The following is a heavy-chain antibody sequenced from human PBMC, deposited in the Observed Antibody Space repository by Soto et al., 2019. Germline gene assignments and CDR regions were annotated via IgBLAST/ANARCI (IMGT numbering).Heavy chain of an antibody. CDR2: SNTGNCNT. CDR1: GYTFTRYA. J-gene: IGHJ4*02. D-gene: IGHD2-21*02. V-gene: IGHV1-3*04. CDR3: ARSIVVVTALDY. Sequence: QVQLVQSGAEEKKPGASVKVSCKASGYTFTRYAMHWVRQAPGQRLEWMGWSNTGNCNTKYSQKFQGRVTITSDTSASTAYMELSSLRSDYTAVYSCARSIVVVTALDYWGQGTLGTVSS.